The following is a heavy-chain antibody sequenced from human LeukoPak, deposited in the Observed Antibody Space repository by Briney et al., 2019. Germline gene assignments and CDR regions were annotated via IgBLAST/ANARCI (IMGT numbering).Heavy chain of an antibody. Sequence: ASMKVSCKASGYTFTSYGISWVRQAPGQGLEWMGWISAYNGNTNYAQKLQGRVTMTTDTSTSTAYMELRSLRSDVTAVYYCARQGRDGYNRGDAFDIWGQGTMVTVSS. CDR3: ARQGRDGYNRGDAFDI. D-gene: IGHD5-24*01. CDR1: GYTFTSYG. V-gene: IGHV1-18*01. CDR2: ISAYNGNT. J-gene: IGHJ3*02.